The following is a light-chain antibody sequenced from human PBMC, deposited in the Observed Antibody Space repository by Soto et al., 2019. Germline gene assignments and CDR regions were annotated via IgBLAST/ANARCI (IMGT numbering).Light chain of an antibody. CDR1: SSDVGGYNY. Sequence: QSALTQPASVSGSPGQSITISCTGTSSDVGGYNYVSWYQQHPGKAPKLMIYDVSNRPSGVSNRFSGSKSGNTASPTISGLQAEDEADYYCGSYTSSSTHVFGTGTKVTVL. V-gene: IGLV2-14*01. CDR2: DVS. CDR3: GSYTSSSTHV. J-gene: IGLJ1*01.